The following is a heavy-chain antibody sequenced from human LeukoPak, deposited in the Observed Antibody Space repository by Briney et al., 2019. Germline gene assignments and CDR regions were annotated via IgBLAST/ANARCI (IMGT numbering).Heavy chain of an antibody. Sequence: KPGGSLRLSCAASGFTFSDYYMSWIRQAPGKGLEWVSYISSSGSTIYYADSVKGRFTISRDNAKNSLYLQMNSLRAEDTAVYYCARDSNCGGDCSYDAFDIWGQGTMVTVSS. CDR3: ARDSNCGGDCSYDAFDI. J-gene: IGHJ3*02. CDR1: GFTFSDYY. D-gene: IGHD2-21*02. V-gene: IGHV3-11*04. CDR2: ISSSGSTI.